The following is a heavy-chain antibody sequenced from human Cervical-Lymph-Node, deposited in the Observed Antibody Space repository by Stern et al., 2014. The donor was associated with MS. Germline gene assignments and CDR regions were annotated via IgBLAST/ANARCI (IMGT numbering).Heavy chain of an antibody. D-gene: IGHD3-22*01. CDR3: ARDLRYYYDSSGYYYRWFDP. Sequence: QLQLQESGPGLVKPSQTLSLTCTFSGGSISSGGYYWSWIRQHPGKGLEWIGYIYYSGSTYYNPSLKSRVTISVDTSKNQFSMKLSSVTAADTAVYYCARDLRYYYDSSGYYYRWFDPWGQGTLVTVSS. CDR2: IYYSGST. J-gene: IGHJ5*02. CDR1: GGSISSGGYY. V-gene: IGHV4-31*03.